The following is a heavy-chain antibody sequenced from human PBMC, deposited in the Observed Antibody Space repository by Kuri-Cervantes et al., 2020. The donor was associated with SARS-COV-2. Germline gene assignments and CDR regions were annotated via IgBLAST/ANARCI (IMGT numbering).Heavy chain of an antibody. CDR2: IIPILGIA. CDR1: GGTFSSYT. CDR3: ASVPEGFDAFDI. Sequence: SVKVSCKASGGTFSSYTISWVRQAPGQGLEWMGRIIPILGIANYAQKFQGRVTITADKSTSTAYMELSSLRSEDTAVYYCASVPEGFDAFDIWGQGTMVTVSS. J-gene: IGHJ3*02. V-gene: IGHV1-69*02.